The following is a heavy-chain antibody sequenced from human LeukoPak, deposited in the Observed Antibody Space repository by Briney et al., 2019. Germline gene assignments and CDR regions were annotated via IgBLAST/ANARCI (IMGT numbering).Heavy chain of an antibody. V-gene: IGHV3-30*18. D-gene: IGHD6-6*01. CDR1: GFTFSSYG. CDR2: ISSDGSNT. CDR3: AKEGGQLVGNWFDP. Sequence: GRSLRLSCAASGFTFSSYGMHWARQAPGKGLEWVAVISSDGSNTYYADSVKGRFTISRDNSKNTLYLQMNSLRAEDTAVYYCAKEGGQLVGNWFDPWGQGTLVTVSS. J-gene: IGHJ5*02.